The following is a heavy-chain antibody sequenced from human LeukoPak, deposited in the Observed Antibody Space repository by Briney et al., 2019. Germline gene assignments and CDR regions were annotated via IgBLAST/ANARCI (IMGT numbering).Heavy chain of an antibody. J-gene: IGHJ4*02. CDR1: GFTFSSYA. CDR2: ISGSGGST. CDR3: AGRDCTNGLCQFDY. Sequence: PGGSLRLSCAASGFTFSSYAMSWVRQAPGKGLEWVSAISGSGGSTYYADSVKGRFTISRDNAKNSLYLQMNSLRAEDTAIYYCAGRDCTNGLCQFDYWGQGTLVTVSS. V-gene: IGHV3-23*01. D-gene: IGHD2-8*01.